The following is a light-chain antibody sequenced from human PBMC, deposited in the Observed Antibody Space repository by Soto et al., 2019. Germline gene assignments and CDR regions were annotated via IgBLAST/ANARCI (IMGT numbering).Light chain of an antibody. CDR3: QQYSRYSWT. Sequence: DIQMTQSPSTPSTSVGDRVTISCRASQSISSWLAWYQQKPGEAPNLLIYRASSLQSGVPSRFSGSGSGTEFTLTISSLQPDDFATYYCQQYSRYSWTFGQGTKVEFK. V-gene: IGKV1-5*03. J-gene: IGKJ1*01. CDR2: RAS. CDR1: QSISSW.